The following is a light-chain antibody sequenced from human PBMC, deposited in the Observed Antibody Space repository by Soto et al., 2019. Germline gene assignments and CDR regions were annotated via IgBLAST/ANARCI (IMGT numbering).Light chain of an antibody. V-gene: IGKV1-8*01. J-gene: IGKJ4*01. Sequence: AIRMTQSPSSFFASPGDRVTITCRASQGISSYLAWYQQKPGKAPKLLIYAASTLQSGVPSRFSGSGSGTDFTLTISCLQSEDFATYYCQQYYSYPLTFGGGTKVDI. CDR2: AAS. CDR1: QGISSY. CDR3: QQYYSYPLT.